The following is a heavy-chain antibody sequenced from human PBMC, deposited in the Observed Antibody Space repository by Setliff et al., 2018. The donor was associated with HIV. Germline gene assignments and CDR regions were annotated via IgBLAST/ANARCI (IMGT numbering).Heavy chain of an antibody. CDR3: TRVPYYYDSSGYYFDY. CDR1: GYIFTNYW. CDR2: IYSGGGT. D-gene: IGHD3-22*01. V-gene: IGHV3-53*01. J-gene: IGHJ4*02. Sequence: GESLKISCKGSGYIFTNYWIAWVRQMPGKGLEWVSLIYSGGGTYYADSVKGRFTISRDNAKNSLYLQMNSLRAEDTALYYCTRVPYYYDSSGYYFDYWGQGTLVTVSS.